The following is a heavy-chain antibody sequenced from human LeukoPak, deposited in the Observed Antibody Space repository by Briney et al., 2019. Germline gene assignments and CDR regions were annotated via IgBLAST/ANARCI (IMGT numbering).Heavy chain of an antibody. D-gene: IGHD3-10*01. Sequence: PSETLSLTCTVSGGSISSYYWSWIRQPAGKGLEWIGRIYTSGSTNCNPSLKSRVTMSADTSKNQFSLKLSSVTAADTAVYYCARDCSAAYYYGSGYNWFDPWGQGTLVTVSS. CDR3: ARDCSAAYYYGSGYNWFDP. J-gene: IGHJ5*02. V-gene: IGHV4-4*07. CDR1: GGSISSYY. CDR2: IYTSGST.